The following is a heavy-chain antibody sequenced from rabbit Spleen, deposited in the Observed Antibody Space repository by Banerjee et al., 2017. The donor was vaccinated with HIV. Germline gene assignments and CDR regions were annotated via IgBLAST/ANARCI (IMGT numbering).Heavy chain of an antibody. D-gene: IGHD4-1*01. CDR2: IAAGSSGST. V-gene: IGHV1S40*01. J-gene: IGHJ4*01. CDR3: ARDLAGVIGWNFKL. CDR1: GFSFSSSYY. Sequence: QSLEESGGDLVKPGASLALTCKASGFSFSSSYYMYWVRQAPGKGLEWIASIAAGSSGSTWYANWAKGRFTISKTSSTTVTLRMTSLTAADTATYFCARDLAGVIGWNFKLWGPGTLVTVS.